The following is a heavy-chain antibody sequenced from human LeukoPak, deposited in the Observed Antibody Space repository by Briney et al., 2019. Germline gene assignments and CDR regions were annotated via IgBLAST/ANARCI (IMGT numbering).Heavy chain of an antibody. V-gene: IGHV3-23*01. CDR3: ARGNGGYYFDY. J-gene: IGHJ4*02. CDR2: ISDSGRYT. Sequence: GGSLRLSCAASGFTFSSYGMIWVRQAPGKGLEWASPISDSGRYTYYADSVKGRFTISRDNSKNTLYLQMNSLRAEDTAVYYCARGNGGYYFDYWGQGSLVTVSS. CDR1: GFTFSSYG. D-gene: IGHD3-22*01.